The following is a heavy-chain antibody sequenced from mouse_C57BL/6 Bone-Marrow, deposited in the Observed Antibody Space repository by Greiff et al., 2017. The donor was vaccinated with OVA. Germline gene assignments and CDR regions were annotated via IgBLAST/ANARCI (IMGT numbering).Heavy chain of an antibody. CDR3: ARPGYYGSSPTY. J-gene: IGHJ3*01. V-gene: IGHV5-6*01. Sequence: EVKLMESGGDLVKPGGSLKLSCAASGFTFSSYGMSWVRQTPDKRLEWVATISSGGSYTYYPDSVKGRFTISRDNAKNTLYLQMSSLKSEDTAMYYCARPGYYGSSPTYWGQGTLVTVSA. CDR1: GFTFSSYG. D-gene: IGHD1-1*01. CDR2: ISSGGSYT.